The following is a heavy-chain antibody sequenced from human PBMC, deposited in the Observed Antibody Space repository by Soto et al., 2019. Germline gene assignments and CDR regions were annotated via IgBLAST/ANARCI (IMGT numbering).Heavy chain of an antibody. CDR1: GFTFSSYS. CDR2: ISSSSSTI. V-gene: IGHV3-48*01. J-gene: IGHJ6*03. Sequence: GGSLRLSCAASGFTFSSYSMNWVRQAPGKGLEWVSYISSSSSTIYYADSVKGRFTISRDNAKNSLYLQMNSLRAEDTAVYYCARVGITGTTYYYYYYMDVWGKGTTVTVSS. CDR3: ARVGITGTTYYYYYYMDV. D-gene: IGHD1-7*01.